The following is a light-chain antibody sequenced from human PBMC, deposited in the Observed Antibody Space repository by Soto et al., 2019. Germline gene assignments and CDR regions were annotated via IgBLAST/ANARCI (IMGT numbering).Light chain of an antibody. CDR1: QSILFTSNNKNY. V-gene: IGKV4-1*01. J-gene: IGKJ2*01. Sequence: DIVMTQSPDSLAVSLGERAAINCKASQSILFTSNNKNYLAWYQQKPGQPPKLLICCASTRESGVPDRFSGIGSGTDFTLTISSLQAEDVSVYYCQQYYTTPPYTFGQGTKVEIK. CDR2: CAS. CDR3: QQYYTTPPYT.